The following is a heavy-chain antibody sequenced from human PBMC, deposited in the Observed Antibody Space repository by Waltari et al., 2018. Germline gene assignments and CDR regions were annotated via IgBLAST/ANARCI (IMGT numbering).Heavy chain of an antibody. CDR2: IYSGGST. CDR3: AREFRGTAAAGYFDY. CDR1: GFTVSSNY. Sequence: EVQLVESGGGLIQPGGSLSLSCTASGFTVSSNYMRWVRQAPGKGLEWVAVIYSGGSTYYADSVKGRFTISRDNSKNTLYLQMNSLRAEDTAVYYCAREFRGTAAAGYFDYWGQGTLVTVSS. J-gene: IGHJ4*02. V-gene: IGHV3-53*01. D-gene: IGHD6-13*01.